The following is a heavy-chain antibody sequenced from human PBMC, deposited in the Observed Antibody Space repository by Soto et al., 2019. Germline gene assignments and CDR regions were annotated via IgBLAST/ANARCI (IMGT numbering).Heavy chain of an antibody. V-gene: IGHV1-18*04. CDR2: ISAYNGYT. CDR1: GYTFSSYG. Sequence: GASVKVSCKGAGYTFSSYGMAWVRQAPGQGLEWMGWISAYNGYTSYGQRFQGRVTMTADTSTRTVYMELRSLRFDDTAVYYCAKDQVPYLYDSSGHPDSWGQGTLATVS. CDR3: AKDQVPYLYDSSGHPDS. D-gene: IGHD3-22*01. J-gene: IGHJ4*02.